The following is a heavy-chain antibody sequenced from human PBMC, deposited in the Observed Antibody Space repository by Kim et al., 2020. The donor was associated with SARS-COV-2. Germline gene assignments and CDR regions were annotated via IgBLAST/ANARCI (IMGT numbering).Heavy chain of an antibody. V-gene: IGHV3-33*01. J-gene: IGHJ4*02. Sequence: YADSVKGRFTISRDNSKNTLYLQMNSLRAEDTAVYYCARSAVVTAIPEDYWGQGTLVTVSS. CDR3: ARSAVVTAIPEDY. D-gene: IGHD2-21*02.